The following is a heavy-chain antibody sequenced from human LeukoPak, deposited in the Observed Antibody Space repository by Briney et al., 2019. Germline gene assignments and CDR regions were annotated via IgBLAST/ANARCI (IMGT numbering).Heavy chain of an antibody. Sequence: GFLRPFFAASGFTLSNFSLSLVRPAPGKGLGWVFAFCGRGGSTYYADSVKGRFTISRDNSKNTLYLQMNSLRAEDTAVYYCAKTRPYYYDSSGYRGYYFDYWGQGTLVTVSS. V-gene: IGHV3-23*01. CDR1: GFTLSNFS. J-gene: IGHJ4*02. CDR3: AKTRPYYYDSSGYRGYYFDY. CDR2: FCGRGGST. D-gene: IGHD3-22*01.